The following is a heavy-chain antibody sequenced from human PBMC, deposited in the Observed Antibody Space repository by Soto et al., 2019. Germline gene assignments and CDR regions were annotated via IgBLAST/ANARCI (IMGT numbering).Heavy chain of an antibody. Sequence: ASVKVSCKAPGETFTSYYLNWFRQAPGQGLEWMGWISAYNGNRNYGQKLQGRVTMTADTPTSTAYMELRSLRSDDTAVYYCARDRALITMIVLVPGGAFDIWGQGTMLTLSS. CDR2: ISAYNGNR. D-gene: IGHD3-22*01. J-gene: IGHJ3*02. V-gene: IGHV1-18*04. CDR3: ARDRALITMIVLVPGGAFDI. CDR1: GETFTSYY.